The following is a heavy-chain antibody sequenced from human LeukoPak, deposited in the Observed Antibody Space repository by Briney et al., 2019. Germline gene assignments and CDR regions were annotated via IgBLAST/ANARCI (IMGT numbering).Heavy chain of an antibody. CDR3: AELGITMIGGV. D-gene: IGHD3-10*02. Sequence: QPGGSLRLSCVTSGFTFSNSGMHWVRQAPGKGLEWVAFIRYEGSIKYYADSVKGRFTISRDNSKNTLYLQMNSLRAEDTAVYYCAELGITMIGGVWGKGTTVTISS. CDR2: IRYEGSIK. J-gene: IGHJ6*04. V-gene: IGHV3-30*02. CDR1: GFTFSNSG.